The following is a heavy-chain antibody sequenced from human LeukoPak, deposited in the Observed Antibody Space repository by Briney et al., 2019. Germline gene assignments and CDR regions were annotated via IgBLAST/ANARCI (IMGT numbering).Heavy chain of an antibody. V-gene: IGHV3-21*01. CDR2: ISSSSSYI. D-gene: IGHD4-17*01. Sequence: KPGGSLRLSCAASGFTFNNYGMTWFRQVPGKGLEWVSSISSSSSYIYYADSVKGRFTISRDNAKNSLYLQMNSLRAEDTAVYYCARGTTVTTGYYFDYWGQGTLVTVSS. CDR1: GFTFNNYG. J-gene: IGHJ4*02. CDR3: ARGTTVTTGYYFDY.